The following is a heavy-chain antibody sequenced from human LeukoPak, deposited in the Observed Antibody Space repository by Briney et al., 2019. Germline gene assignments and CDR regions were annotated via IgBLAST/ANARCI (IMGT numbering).Heavy chain of an antibody. J-gene: IGHJ3*02. CDR2: ICYSGST. V-gene: IGHV4-39*01. D-gene: IGHD2-15*01. CDR1: GGSISSTPCY. CDR3: ARRNQLLDMRTFDI. Sequence: SETLSLTCTVSGGSISSTPCYWGWIRQPPGKGLEWIGSICYSGSTYYNPSLKSRVTVSADTSKNQFSLKLSSVTAADTAMYYCARRNQLLDMRTFDIWGQGTMVTVSS.